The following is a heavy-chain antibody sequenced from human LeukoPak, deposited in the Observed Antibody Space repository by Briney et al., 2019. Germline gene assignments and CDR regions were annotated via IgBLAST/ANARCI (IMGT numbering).Heavy chain of an antibody. D-gene: IGHD3-10*01. CDR3: ARELGDYYGSGSYQNWFDP. Sequence: PSETLSLTCTVSGGSIYSTTFYWGWIRQPPGKGLEWIGYIYYSGSTYYNPSLKSRVTISVDTSKNQFSLKLSSVTAADTAVYYCARELGDYYGSGSYQNWFDPRGQGTLVTVSS. CDR1: GGSIYSTTFY. J-gene: IGHJ5*02. V-gene: IGHV4-30-4*08. CDR2: IYYSGST.